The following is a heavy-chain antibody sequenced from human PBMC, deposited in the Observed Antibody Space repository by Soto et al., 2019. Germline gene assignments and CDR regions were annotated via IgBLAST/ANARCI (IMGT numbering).Heavy chain of an antibody. V-gene: IGHV3-23*01. D-gene: IGHD2-15*01. Sequence: EVQLLESGGGLVQPGGSLRLSCAASGFTFSSYAMRWVRQAPGKGLEWVSAISGRGGSTYYADSVKGRFTISRDNSNNTLYLQMNSLRAEDTAVXXXXXXXXSGGSCYGTDYWGQGTLVTVSS. CDR1: GFTFSSYA. J-gene: IGHJ4*02. CDR2: ISGRGGST. CDR3: XXXXXSGGSCYGTDY.